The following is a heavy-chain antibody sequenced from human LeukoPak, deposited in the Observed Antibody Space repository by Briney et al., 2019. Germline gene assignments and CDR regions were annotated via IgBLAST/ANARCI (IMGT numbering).Heavy chain of an antibody. V-gene: IGHV1-2*04. Sequence: ASVKVSCKASGYTFTGYYMHWVRQAPGQGLEWMGWINPNSGGTNYAQKFQGWVTMTRDTSISTAYMELSRLRSDDTAVYYCASLKWAYSSADAFDIWGQGTMVTVSS. D-gene: IGHD6-25*01. CDR1: GYTFTGYY. CDR2: INPNSGGT. J-gene: IGHJ3*02. CDR3: ASLKWAYSSADAFDI.